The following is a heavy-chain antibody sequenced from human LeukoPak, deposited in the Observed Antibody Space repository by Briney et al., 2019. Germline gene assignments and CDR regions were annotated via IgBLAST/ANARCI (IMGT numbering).Heavy chain of an antibody. V-gene: IGHV1-8*02. CDR3: VRDTRGAEAADDPFDI. CDR2: MNPNNGNT. D-gene: IGHD6-13*01. Sequence: ASEKVSCKASGYTFTSSDINWVRQATGQVLEWRGWMNPNNGNTGYAQKLQGRVTMTRDTSIGTAYMELGSLRSEDTAVYYCVRDTRGAEAADDPFDIWGQGTMVTVSS. CDR1: GYTFTSSD. J-gene: IGHJ3*02.